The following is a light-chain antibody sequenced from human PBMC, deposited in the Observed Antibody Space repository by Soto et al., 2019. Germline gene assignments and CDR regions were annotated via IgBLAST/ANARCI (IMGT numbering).Light chain of an antibody. J-gene: IGKJ4*01. CDR3: QQYDNVPLT. CDR1: QGVSAY. Sequence: DIQMTQSPSSLSASVGDRVTITCRASQGVSAYLLWYQQTQGRAPKLLIYAASNLVSGVPSRFSGSGSGTDFIVTISSLQAEDIATYYCQQYDNVPLTFGGGTKVEIK. CDR2: AAS. V-gene: IGKV1-33*01.